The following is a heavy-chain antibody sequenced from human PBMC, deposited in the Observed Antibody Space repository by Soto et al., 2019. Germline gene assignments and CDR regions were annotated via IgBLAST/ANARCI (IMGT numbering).Heavy chain of an antibody. CDR3: ARGRIYGDYSGMDV. CDR1: GGSISSYY. CDR2: IDYSGST. J-gene: IGHJ6*02. V-gene: IGHV4-59*12. D-gene: IGHD4-17*01. Sequence: SETLSLTCTVSGGSISSYYWSWIRQPPGKGLEWIGYIDYSGSTNYNPSLKSRVTISVDTSKNQFSLKLSSVTAADTAVYYCARGRIYGDYSGMDVWGQGTTVTVSS.